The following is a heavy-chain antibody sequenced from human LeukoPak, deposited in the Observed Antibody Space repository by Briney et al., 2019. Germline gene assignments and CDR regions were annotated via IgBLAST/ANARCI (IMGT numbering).Heavy chain of an antibody. D-gene: IGHD3-10*01. CDR2: ISYDGSNK. V-gene: IGHV3-30*04. CDR3: AKAGPTMVRGVIIRTDY. Sequence: PGGSLRLSCAASGFTFSSYAMHWVRQAPGKGLEWVAVISYDGSNKYYADSVKGRFTISRDNSKNTLYLQMNSLRAEDTAVYYCAKAGPTMVRGVIIRTDYWGQGTLVTVSS. J-gene: IGHJ4*02. CDR1: GFTFSSYA.